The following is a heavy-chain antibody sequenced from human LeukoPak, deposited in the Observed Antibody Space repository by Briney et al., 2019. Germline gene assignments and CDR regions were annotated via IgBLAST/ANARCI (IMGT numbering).Heavy chain of an antibody. V-gene: IGHV3-30-3*01. CDR1: GFTFSSYA. D-gene: IGHD3-22*01. Sequence: GGSLRLSCAASGFTFSSYAMHWVRQAPGKGLEWVAVISYDGSNKYYADSVKGRFTISRDNSKNTLYLQMNSLRAEDTAVYYCASPGYDSSGYFDYWGQGTLVTVSS. CDR2: ISYDGSNK. J-gene: IGHJ4*02. CDR3: ASPGYDSSGYFDY.